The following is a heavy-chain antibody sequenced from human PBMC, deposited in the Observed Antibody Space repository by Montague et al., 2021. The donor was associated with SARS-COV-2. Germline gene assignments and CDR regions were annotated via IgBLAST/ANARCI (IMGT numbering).Heavy chain of an antibody. CDR2: IDWDDDK. Sequence: PALVKPTQTLTLTCTFSGFSLSTSGMCVSWIRQPPGKALEWLARIDWDDDKYYSTSLQTRLTISKDTSKNQVVLTMTNMDPVDTATYYCARTTYDILTGTLIGFDYWGQGTLVTVSS. CDR3: ARTTYDILTGTLIGFDY. D-gene: IGHD3-9*01. J-gene: IGHJ4*02. V-gene: IGHV2-70*11. CDR1: GFSLSTSGMC.